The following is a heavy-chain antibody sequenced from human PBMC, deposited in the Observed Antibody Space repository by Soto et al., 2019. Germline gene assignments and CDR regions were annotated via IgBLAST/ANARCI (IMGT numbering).Heavy chain of an antibody. J-gene: IGHJ6*02. D-gene: IGHD3-10*01. CDR3: ARIRFGEWGYAMDV. Sequence: QVQLVESGGGLVKPGGSLRLSCAASGLTFSDCYMNWIRQAPGKGLEWVSYISSSGSSINYAGSVKGRFTISGDNAKNSLYLQMNSLRAEDTAIYYCARIRFGEWGYAMDVWGQGTTVTVSS. CDR2: ISSSGSSI. V-gene: IGHV3-11*01. CDR1: GLTFSDCY.